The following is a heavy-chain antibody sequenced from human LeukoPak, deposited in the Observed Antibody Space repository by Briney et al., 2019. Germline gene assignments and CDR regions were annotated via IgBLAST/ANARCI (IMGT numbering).Heavy chain of an antibody. D-gene: IGHD5-18*01. V-gene: IGHV3-23*01. CDR1: GFTFSTYA. J-gene: IGHJ4*02. CDR3: ARQPYSYGPYYFDY. Sequence: GGSLRLSCAASGFTFSTYAMSWVRQAPGKGLEWVSGISGSGGSTYYAISGSGGSTDYADSVKGRFTISRDNAKNSLYLQMNSLRAEDTAVYYCARQPYSYGPYYFDYWGQGTLVTVSS. CDR2: ISGSGGST.